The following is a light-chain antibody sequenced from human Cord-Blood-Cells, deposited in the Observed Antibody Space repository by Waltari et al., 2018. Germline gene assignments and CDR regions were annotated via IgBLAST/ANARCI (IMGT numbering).Light chain of an antibody. CDR3: QTWGTGIVV. CDR1: SGHSSYA. Sequence: QLVLTQSPSASASLGASVKLTCTLSSGHSSYAFAWHQQQPEKGPRYLMKLNSDGSHSKGDGIPERFSGSSSGAERYLTISSLQSEDEADYYCQTWGTGIVVFGGGTKLTVL. J-gene: IGLJ2*01. CDR2: LNSDGSH. V-gene: IGLV4-69*01.